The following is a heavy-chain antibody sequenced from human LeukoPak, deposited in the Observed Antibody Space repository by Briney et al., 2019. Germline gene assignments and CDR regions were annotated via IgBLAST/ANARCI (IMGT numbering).Heavy chain of an antibody. CDR3: ARHGNYYGSGSYY. J-gene: IGHJ4*02. CDR1: GGSISSGSYY. CDR2: IYTSGST. V-gene: IGHV4-61*02. Sequence: SETLSLTCTVSGGSISSGSYYWSWIRQPAGKGLEWIGRIYTSGSTNYNPSLKSRVTISVDTPKNQFSLKLSSVTAADTAVYYCARHGNYYGSGSYYWGQGTLVTVSS. D-gene: IGHD3-10*01.